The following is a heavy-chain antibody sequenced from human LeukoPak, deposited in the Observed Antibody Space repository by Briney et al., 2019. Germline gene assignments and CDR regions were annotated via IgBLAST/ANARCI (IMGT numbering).Heavy chain of an antibody. V-gene: IGHV3-30*02. CDR2: IRYDGSNK. J-gene: IGHJ4*02. CDR3: AKDATIFGVVRGYFDY. Sequence: GGSLRLSCAASGFTFSSYGMHWVRQAPGKGLEWVAFIRYDGSNKYYADSVKGRFTISRDNSKNTLYLQMNSLRAEDTAVYYCAKDATIFGVVRGYFDYWGQGTLVTVSS. D-gene: IGHD3-3*01. CDR1: GFTFSSYG.